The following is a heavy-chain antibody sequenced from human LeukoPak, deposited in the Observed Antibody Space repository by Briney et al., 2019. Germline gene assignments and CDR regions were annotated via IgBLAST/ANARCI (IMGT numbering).Heavy chain of an antibody. CDR2: IWHDGNNK. J-gene: IGHJ4*02. D-gene: IGHD5-18*01. CDR3: ARDGAYSYTY. V-gene: IGHV3-33*01. CDR1: GFNFNDYG. Sequence: GGSLRLSCAASGFNFNDYGMHWVRQAPGKGLEWVAIIWHDGNNKYYADSVRGRFTISRDNSKNTLYLEMNSLRAEDTAMYYCARDGAYSYTYWGQGTLVIFST.